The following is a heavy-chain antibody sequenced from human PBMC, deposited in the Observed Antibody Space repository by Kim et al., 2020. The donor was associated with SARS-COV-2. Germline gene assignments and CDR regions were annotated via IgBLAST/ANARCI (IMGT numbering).Heavy chain of an antibody. J-gene: IGHJ4*02. CDR2: ISSSSSYT. Sequence: GGSLRLSCAASGFTFSDYYMSWIRQAPGKGLEWVSYISSSSSYTNYADSVKGRFTISRDNAKNSLYLQMNSLRAEDTAVYYCAREGGTIFGVVNGFDYWGQGTLVTVSS. D-gene: IGHD3-3*01. V-gene: IGHV3-11*05. CDR1: GFTFSDYY. CDR3: AREGGTIFGVVNGFDY.